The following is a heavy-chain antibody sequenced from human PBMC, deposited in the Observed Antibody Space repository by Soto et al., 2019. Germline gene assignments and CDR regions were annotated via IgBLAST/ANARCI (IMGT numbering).Heavy chain of an antibody. D-gene: IGHD2-2*01. CDR1: GFXFSNYA. Sequence: GGSLRLSCAASGFXFSNYAMHWVRQAPGKGLEWVAVISYDGSNKYYADSVKGRFTISRDNSKNTLYLQMNGLRAEDTAVYYCAKVYQFYAFDIWGQGTMVTVSS. V-gene: IGHV3-30*18. CDR2: ISYDGSNK. CDR3: AKVYQFYAFDI. J-gene: IGHJ3*02.